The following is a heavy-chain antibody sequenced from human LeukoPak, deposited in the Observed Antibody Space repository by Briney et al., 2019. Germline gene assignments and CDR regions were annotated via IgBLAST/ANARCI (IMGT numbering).Heavy chain of an antibody. CDR3: ARGPLAVLLWFRELYDAFDI. CDR1: GFTFSRSW. J-gene: IGHJ3*02. Sequence: GGSLRLSCAASGFTFSRSWMSWVRQAPGKGLEWVATIKPDGSDEFYIDSVKGRFTISRDNAKNSLYLQMNSLRAEDTAVYYCARGPLAVLLWFRELYDAFDIWGQGTMVTVSS. CDR2: IKPDGSDE. V-gene: IGHV3-7*01. D-gene: IGHD3-10*01.